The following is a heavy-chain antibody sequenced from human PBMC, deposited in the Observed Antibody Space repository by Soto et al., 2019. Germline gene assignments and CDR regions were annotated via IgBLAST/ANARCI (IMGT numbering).Heavy chain of an antibody. CDR3: AKDLQFSGWLSAQTFDY. D-gene: IGHD6-19*01. CDR2: ITGSGDRT. J-gene: IGHJ4*02. V-gene: IGHV3-23*01. Sequence: EVQLLESGGGLVQPGGSLRLSCAVSGFTFSSHAMSWVRQAPGKGLECVSSITGSGDRTYYADSVKGRFTISRDKSKSTLYLQMNRLRAEDTAVYYFAKDLQFSGWLSAQTFDYWGQGTQVTVSS. CDR1: GFTFSSHA.